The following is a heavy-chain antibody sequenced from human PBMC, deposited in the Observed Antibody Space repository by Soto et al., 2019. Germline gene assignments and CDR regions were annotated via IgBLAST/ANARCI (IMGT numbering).Heavy chain of an antibody. D-gene: IGHD2-15*01. CDR3: ARDTMGCSGGSCFVYYYYMDV. Sequence: SETLSLTCTVSGGSISSYYWSWIRQPPGKGLEWIGYIYYSGSTNYNPSLKSRVTISVDTSKNQFSLKLSSVTAADTAVYYCARDTMGCSGGSCFVYYYYMDVWGKGTTVTVS. CDR1: GGSISSYY. V-gene: IGHV4-59*01. CDR2: IYYSGST. J-gene: IGHJ6*03.